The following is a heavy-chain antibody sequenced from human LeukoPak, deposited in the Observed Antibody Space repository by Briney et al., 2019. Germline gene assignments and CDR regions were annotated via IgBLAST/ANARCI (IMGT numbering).Heavy chain of an antibody. CDR3: ARRSTFIVVVPAATSYYYYGMDV. CDR1: GFTFSSYA. D-gene: IGHD2-2*01. J-gene: IGHJ6*02. V-gene: IGHV3-23*01. CDR2: ISGSGGST. Sequence: SGGSLRLSCAASGFTFSSYAMSWVRQAPGKGLEWVSAISGSGGSTYYADSVKGRFTISRDNSKNTLYLQMNSLRAEDTAVYYCARRSTFIVVVPAATSYYYYGMDVWGQGTTVTVSS.